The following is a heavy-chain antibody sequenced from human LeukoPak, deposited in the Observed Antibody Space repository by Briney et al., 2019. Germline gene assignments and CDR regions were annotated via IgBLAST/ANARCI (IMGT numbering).Heavy chain of an antibody. J-gene: IGHJ4*02. Sequence: GGSLRLSCAASGFTFDDYAMHWVRQAPGKGLEWVSLISGDGGSTYYADSVKGRFTISRDNSKNSLYLQMNSLRTEDTALYYCAKDTTKAAAGTDHFDYWGQGTLVTVSS. CDR1: GFTFDDYA. CDR2: ISGDGGST. CDR3: AKDTTKAAAGTDHFDY. D-gene: IGHD6-13*01. V-gene: IGHV3-43*02.